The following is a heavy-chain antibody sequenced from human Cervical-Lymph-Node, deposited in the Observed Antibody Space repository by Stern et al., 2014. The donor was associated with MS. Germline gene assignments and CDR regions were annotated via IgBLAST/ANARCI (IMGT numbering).Heavy chain of an antibody. V-gene: IGHV1-2*04. CDR2: INPNSGGT. CDR3: ARVDSSGWYFDY. J-gene: IGHJ4*02. D-gene: IGHD6-19*01. CDR1: GYTFTGYY. Sequence: VHLVQSGAEVKKPGSSVKVSCKASGYTFTGYYMHWVRQAPGQRLEWMGWINPNSGGTNYAQKFQGWVTMTRDTSISTAYMELSRLRSDDTAVYYCARVDSSGWYFDYWGQGTLVTVSS.